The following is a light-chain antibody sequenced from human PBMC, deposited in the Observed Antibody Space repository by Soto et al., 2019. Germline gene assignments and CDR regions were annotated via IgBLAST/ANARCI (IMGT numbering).Light chain of an antibody. CDR1: QYINTR. V-gene: IGKV3-15*01. Sequence: EIVLTQSPATLSSFPGDRVTLSCRASQYINTRLAWYQHRPGQAPRLLIYGSSTRATGIPARFRGSGSGTEFTLTINSLQSEDFAIYYCQPYNNWPLTFGGGTKVDI. J-gene: IGKJ4*01. CDR3: QPYNNWPLT. CDR2: GSS.